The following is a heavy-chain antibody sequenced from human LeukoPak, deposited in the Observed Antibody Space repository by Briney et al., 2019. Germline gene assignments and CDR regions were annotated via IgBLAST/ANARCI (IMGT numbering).Heavy chain of an antibody. J-gene: IGHJ4*02. Sequence: GGSLRLSCAASGFTFSSYGMSWVRQAPGKGLEWVSAISGSGGSTYYADSVKGRFTISRDNSKNTLYLQMNSLRAEDTAVYYCAKEEHSLLWFGELSNFDYWGQRTLVTVSS. CDR1: GFTFSSYG. CDR3: AKEEHSLLWFGELSNFDY. D-gene: IGHD3-10*01. CDR2: ISGSGGST. V-gene: IGHV3-23*01.